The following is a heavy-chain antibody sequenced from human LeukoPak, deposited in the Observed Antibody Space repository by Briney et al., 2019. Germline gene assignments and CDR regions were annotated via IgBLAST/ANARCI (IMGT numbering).Heavy chain of an antibody. CDR2: ISSSSSII. V-gene: IGHV3-48*01. CDR3: ARDLPRLAFHFDY. CDR1: GFTFSSYS. Sequence: PGGSLRLSCAASGFTFSSYSMNWVRQAPGKGLEWVSYISSSSSIIYYADSAKGRFTISRDNAKNALYLQMNSLRAEDTAVYYCARDLPRLAFHFDYWGQGTLVTVSS. D-gene: IGHD6-25*01. J-gene: IGHJ4*02.